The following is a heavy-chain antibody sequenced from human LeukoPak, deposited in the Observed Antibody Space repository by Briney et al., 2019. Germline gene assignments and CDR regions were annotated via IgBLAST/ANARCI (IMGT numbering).Heavy chain of an antibody. Sequence: SETLSLTCTVSGGSISSYYWSWIRQPAGKGLEWIGYIYYSGSTNYNPSLKSRVTISVDTSKNQFSLKLSSVTAADTAVYYCARSGETTVTTGKFDYWGQGTLVTVSS. CDR1: GGSISSYY. J-gene: IGHJ4*02. V-gene: IGHV4-59*01. CDR2: IYYSGST. CDR3: ARSGETTVTTGKFDY. D-gene: IGHD4-11*01.